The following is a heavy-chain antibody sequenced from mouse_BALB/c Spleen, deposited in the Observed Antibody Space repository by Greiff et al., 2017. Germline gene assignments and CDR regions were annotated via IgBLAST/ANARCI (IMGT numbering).Heavy chain of an antibody. CDR1: GYTFTNYW. Sequence: QVQLKQSGAELVRPGTSVKISCKASGYTFTNYWLGWVKQRPGHGLEWIGDIYPGGGYTNYNEKFKGKATLTADTSSSTAYMQLSSLTSEDSAVYFCARNRYDGGWYFDVWGAGTTVTVSS. CDR2: IYPGGGYT. CDR3: ARNRYDGGWYFDV. J-gene: IGHJ1*01. D-gene: IGHD2-14*01. V-gene: IGHV1-63*02.